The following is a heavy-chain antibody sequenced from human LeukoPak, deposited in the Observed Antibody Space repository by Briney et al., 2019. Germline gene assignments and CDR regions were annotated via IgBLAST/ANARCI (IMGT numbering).Heavy chain of an antibody. D-gene: IGHD2-2*01. J-gene: IGHJ4*02. CDR1: GYTFTSYG. Sequence: ASVKVSCKASGYTFTSYGISWVRQAPGQGLEWKGWISGYNGNTNYAQKLQGRVTMTTDTSTSTAYMELRSLRSDDTAVYYCAREGYCNSTSCYKPFDYWGQGTLVTVSS. CDR2: ISGYNGNT. V-gene: IGHV1-18*01. CDR3: AREGYCNSTSCYKPFDY.